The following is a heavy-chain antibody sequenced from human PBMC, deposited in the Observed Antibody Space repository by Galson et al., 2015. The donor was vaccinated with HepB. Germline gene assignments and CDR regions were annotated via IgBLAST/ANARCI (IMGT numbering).Heavy chain of an antibody. Sequence: SLRLSCAASGFTFSSYSMNWVRQAPGKGLEWVSYISSSSSTIYYADSVKGRFTISRDNAKNSLYLQMNSLRAEDTAVYYCARVMDSGYDYDLDYWGQGTLVTVSS. D-gene: IGHD5-12*01. V-gene: IGHV3-48*04. CDR2: ISSSSSTI. CDR1: GFTFSSYS. J-gene: IGHJ4*02. CDR3: ARVMDSGYDYDLDY.